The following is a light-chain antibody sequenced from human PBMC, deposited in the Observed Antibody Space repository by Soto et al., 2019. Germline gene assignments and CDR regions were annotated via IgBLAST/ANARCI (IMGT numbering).Light chain of an antibody. J-gene: IGKJ4*01. Sequence: EIVLTQSPATLSLSPGDRATLSCRASQSVTSALAWFQQKPGQAPRLLIYDVSRRATGIPARFSGSGSGTAFTLTINSREPEDFALYYCQQRTTWPTFGGGTKVEI. CDR2: DVS. CDR3: QQRTTWPT. V-gene: IGKV3-11*01. CDR1: QSVTSA.